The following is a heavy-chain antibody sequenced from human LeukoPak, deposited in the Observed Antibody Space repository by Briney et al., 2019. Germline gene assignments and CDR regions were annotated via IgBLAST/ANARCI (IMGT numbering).Heavy chain of an antibody. CDR1: GFTFSSYS. V-gene: IGHV3-21*01. Sequence: VGSLRLSCAASGFTFSSYSMNWVRQAPGKGLEWVSSISSSSSYIYYADSVKGRFTISRDNAKNSLYLQMNSLRAEDTAVYYCARDPGSIAVAGFIDYWGQGSLVTVSS. CDR2: ISSSSSYI. CDR3: ARDPGSIAVAGFIDY. D-gene: IGHD6-19*01. J-gene: IGHJ4*02.